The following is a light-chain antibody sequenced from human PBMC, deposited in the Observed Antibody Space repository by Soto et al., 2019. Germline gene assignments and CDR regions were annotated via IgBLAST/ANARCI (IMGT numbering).Light chain of an antibody. Sequence: EIVVTQSPCTLSLYPGERATLSCRASQSVSNLAWYQQKPGQAPRLLIYGASSRATGIPDRFSGSGSGTDFHFTISRLEPEDFAVYYCQHYGSSPPSITFCQGGRLEI. CDR3: QHYGSSPPSIT. V-gene: IGKV3-20*01. CDR2: GAS. CDR1: QSVSN. J-gene: IGKJ5*01.